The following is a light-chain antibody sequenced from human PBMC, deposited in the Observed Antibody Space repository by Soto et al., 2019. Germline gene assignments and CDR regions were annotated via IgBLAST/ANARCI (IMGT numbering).Light chain of an antibody. CDR2: AAS. CDR3: HQYYSYSWT. J-gene: IGKJ1*01. V-gene: IGKV1-8*01. Sequence: AIRMTQSPSSFSASTGDRVTITCRASQGISSYLAWYQQKPGKAPKLLIYAASTLQSGVPSRFSGSGSGTDFTLTISCLQSEDFATYYCHQYYSYSWTFGQGTKV. CDR1: QGISSY.